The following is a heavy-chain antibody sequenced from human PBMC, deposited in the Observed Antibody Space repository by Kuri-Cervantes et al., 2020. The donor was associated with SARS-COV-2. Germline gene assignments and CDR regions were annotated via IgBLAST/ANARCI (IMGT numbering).Heavy chain of an antibody. Sequence: GESLKISCAASGFTFSSYAMHWVRQAPGKGLEWVAFIRYDGSNKYYADSVKGRFTISRDNSKNTLYLQMNSLRAEDTAVYYCANSPAWGYSGYGWGQGTLVTDSS. D-gene: IGHD5-12*01. V-gene: IGHV3-30*02. CDR2: IRYDGSNK. CDR1: GFTFSSYA. J-gene: IGHJ4*02. CDR3: ANSPAWGYSGYG.